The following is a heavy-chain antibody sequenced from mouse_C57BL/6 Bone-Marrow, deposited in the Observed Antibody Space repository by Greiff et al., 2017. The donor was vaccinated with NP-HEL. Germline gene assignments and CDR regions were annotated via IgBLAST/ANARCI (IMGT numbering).Heavy chain of an antibody. CDR2: IYTGDGDT. Sequence: QVQLQQSGPELVKPGASVKISCKASGYAFSSSWMNWVKQRPGKGLEWIGRIYTGDGDTNYNGKFKGKATLTADKSSRTAYMQLSSLTSEDSAVYFCASPLTPYWGQGTLVTVSA. CDR1: GYAFSSSW. D-gene: IGHD1-1*01. V-gene: IGHV1-82*01. J-gene: IGHJ3*01. CDR3: ASPLTPY.